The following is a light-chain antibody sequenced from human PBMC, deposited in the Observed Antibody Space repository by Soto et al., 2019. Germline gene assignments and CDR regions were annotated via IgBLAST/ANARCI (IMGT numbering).Light chain of an antibody. Sequence: EIVMTQSPATLSVSPGERATLSCRASQSVSSNLAWYQQKPGQAPRLLIYGASTRATGSPARFSGSGYGTEFTLTISSLQSEDFAVYYCQQNNNWPPWTFGQGTKVEIK. CDR2: GAS. CDR3: QQNNNWPPWT. CDR1: QSVSSN. J-gene: IGKJ1*01. V-gene: IGKV3-15*01.